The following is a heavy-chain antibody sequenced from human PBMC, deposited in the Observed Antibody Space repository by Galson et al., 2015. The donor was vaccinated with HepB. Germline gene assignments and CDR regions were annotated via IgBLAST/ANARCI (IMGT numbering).Heavy chain of an antibody. CDR3: AKEVDCSSTSCYSYYYYYGMDV. V-gene: IGHV3-30*18. CDR1: GFTFSSYG. CDR2: ISYDGSNK. D-gene: IGHD2-2*01. J-gene: IGHJ6*02. Sequence: SLRLSCAASGFTFSSYGMHWVRQAPGKGLEWVAVISYDGSNKYYTDSVKGRFTISRDNSKNTLYLQMNSLRAEDTAVYYCAKEVDCSSTSCYSYYYYYGMDVWGQGTTVTVSS.